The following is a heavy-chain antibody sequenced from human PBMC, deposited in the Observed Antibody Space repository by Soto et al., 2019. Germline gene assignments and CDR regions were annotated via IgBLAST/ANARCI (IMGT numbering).Heavy chain of an antibody. CDR3: AKDHGYCSGGTCYPYGMDV. J-gene: IGHJ6*02. CDR2: ISGSGGTT. D-gene: IGHD2-15*01. CDR1: GFTFSSYA. V-gene: IGHV3-23*01. Sequence: GGSLRLSCAASGFTFSSYAMSWARQAPGKGLEWVSAISGSGGTTFYADSVKGRFTISRDNSKKTLYLQMNSLRAEDTAVYYCAKDHGYCSGGTCYPYGMDVWGQGTMVTVSS.